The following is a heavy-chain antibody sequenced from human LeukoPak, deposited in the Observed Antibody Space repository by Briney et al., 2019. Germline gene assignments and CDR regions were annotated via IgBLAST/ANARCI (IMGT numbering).Heavy chain of an antibody. CDR2: ISWNSGSI. Sequence: PGGSLRLSCAASGFTFDDYAMHWVRQAPGKGLEWASGISWNSGSIGYADSVKGRFTISRDNAKNSLYLQMDSLRAEDTALYYCAKIHSSGFFDYWGQGTLVTVSS. D-gene: IGHD6-19*01. J-gene: IGHJ4*02. CDR1: GFTFDDYA. V-gene: IGHV3-9*01. CDR3: AKIHSSGFFDY.